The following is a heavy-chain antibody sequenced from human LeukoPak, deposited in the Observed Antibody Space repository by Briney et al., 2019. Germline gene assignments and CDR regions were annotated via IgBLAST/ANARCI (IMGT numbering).Heavy chain of an antibody. J-gene: IGHJ4*02. CDR1: GFTFSSYS. V-gene: IGHV3-21*01. D-gene: IGHD1-1*01. Sequence: GGSLRLSCAASGFTFSSYSMNWVRQAPGKGLEWVSSISSSSSYIYYADSVKGRFTISRDNAKNSLYLQMNSLRAEDTAVYYCARDLQLPYYFDYWGQGTLVTVSS. CDR2: ISSSSSYI. CDR3: ARDLQLPYYFDY.